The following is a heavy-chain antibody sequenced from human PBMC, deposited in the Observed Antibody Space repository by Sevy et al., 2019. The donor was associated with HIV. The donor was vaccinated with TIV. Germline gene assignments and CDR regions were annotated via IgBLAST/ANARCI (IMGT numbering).Heavy chain of an antibody. CDR2: IYSNGST. CDR3: ATSWRYYASGKPEDLFDY. V-gene: IGHV4-61*02. CDR1: GGSISSGSYY. Sequence: SETLSLTCAVSGGSISSGSYYWTWIRQPAGKGLEWIGRIYSNGSTNYNPSLKSRVTTSADTSKNQFSLKRRSVTAADTAVYSCATSWRYYASGKPEDLFDYWGQGTQVTVSS. J-gene: IGHJ4*02. D-gene: IGHD3-10*01.